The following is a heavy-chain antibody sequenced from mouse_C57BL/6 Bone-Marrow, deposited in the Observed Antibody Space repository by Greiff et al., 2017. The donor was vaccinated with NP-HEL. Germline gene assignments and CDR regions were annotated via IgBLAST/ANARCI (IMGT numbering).Heavy chain of an antibody. CDR3: ARSPLWLRRNYYAMDY. V-gene: IGHV3-8*01. CDR1: GYSITSDY. Sequence: EVQGVESGPGLAKPSQTLSLTCSVTGYSITSDYWNWIRKFPGNKLEYMGYISCSGSTYYNPSLKSRISITRDTSKNQYYLQLNSVTTEDTATYYCARSPLWLRRNYYAMDYWGQGTSVTVSS. J-gene: IGHJ4*01. D-gene: IGHD2-2*01. CDR2: ISCSGST.